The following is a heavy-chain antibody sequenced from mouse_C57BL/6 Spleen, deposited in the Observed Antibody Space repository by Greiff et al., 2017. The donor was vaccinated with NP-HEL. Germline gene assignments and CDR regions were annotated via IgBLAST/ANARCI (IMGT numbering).Heavy chain of an antibody. D-gene: IGHD1-1*01. J-gene: IGHJ1*03. V-gene: IGHV1-69*01. CDR1: GYTFTSYW. CDR3: APLRGYFDV. Sequence: QVQLQQSGAELVMPGASVKLSCKASGYTFTSYWMHWVKQRPGQGLEWIGEIDPSDSYTNYNQKFKGKSTLTVDKSSSTAYMQLSSLTSEDSAVYYCAPLRGYFDVWGTGTTVTVSS. CDR2: IDPSDSYT.